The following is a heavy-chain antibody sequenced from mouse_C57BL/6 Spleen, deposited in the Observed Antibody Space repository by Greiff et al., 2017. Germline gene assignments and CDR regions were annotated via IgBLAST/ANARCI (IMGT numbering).Heavy chain of an antibody. CDR2: IGPGSGST. J-gene: IGHJ4*01. CDR3: ARRGYDYPYAMDY. CDR1: GYTFTDYY. V-gene: IGHV1-77*01. Sequence: VQLQQSGAELVKPGASVKISCKASGYTFTDYYINWVKQRPGQGLEWIGKIGPGSGSTYYNEQFKGKATLTADKSSSTAYMQLSSLTSEDSAVYVCARRGYDYPYAMDYWGQGTSVTVSS. D-gene: IGHD2-4*01.